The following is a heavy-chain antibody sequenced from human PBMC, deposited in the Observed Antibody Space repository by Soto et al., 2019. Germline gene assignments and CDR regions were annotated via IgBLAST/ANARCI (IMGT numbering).Heavy chain of an antibody. J-gene: IGHJ4*02. CDR2: INPIVSMS. CDR1: GDTFSFYT. CDR3: ATTYGSGYRAFDS. Sequence: QVQLVQSGAEVKKPGSSVKVSCKASGDTFSFYTINWVRQAPGLRLEWVGRINPIVSMSNYAQKFQGRVTMTAVKSTNTAYMELRSLRSEDTAMYFCATTYGSGYRAFDSWGQGALVTVSS. V-gene: IGHV1-69*02. D-gene: IGHD3-10*01.